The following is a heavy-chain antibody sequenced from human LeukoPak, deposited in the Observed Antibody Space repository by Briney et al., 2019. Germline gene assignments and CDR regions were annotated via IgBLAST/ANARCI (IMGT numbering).Heavy chain of an antibody. CDR2: ISSSGSTI. J-gene: IGHJ5*02. V-gene: IGHV3-11*01. D-gene: IGHD3-22*01. Sequence: WGSLSLSCAASGFTFSDYYMSWIRQAPGKGLEWVSYISSSGSTIYYADSVKGRFTISRDNAKNSLYLQMNSLRAEDTAVYYCARVSPMIVVADNWFDPWGQGTLVTVSS. CDR3: ARVSPMIVVADNWFDP. CDR1: GFTFSDYY.